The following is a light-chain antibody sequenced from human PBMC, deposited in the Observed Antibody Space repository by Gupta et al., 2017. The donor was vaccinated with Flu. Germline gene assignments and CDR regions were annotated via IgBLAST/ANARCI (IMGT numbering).Light chain of an antibody. Sequence: EIVLTQSPATLSVSPGERVTLSCRASESVSINLAWYQRKPGQPPRLLIYGASNRAAGVPARFSGSGSGTDFTLTSSSLESEDSAIYDGQHYRHWPLFGQGTKLEIK. J-gene: IGKJ2*01. CDR1: ESVSIN. CDR3: QHYRHWPL. V-gene: IGKV3-15*01. CDR2: GAS.